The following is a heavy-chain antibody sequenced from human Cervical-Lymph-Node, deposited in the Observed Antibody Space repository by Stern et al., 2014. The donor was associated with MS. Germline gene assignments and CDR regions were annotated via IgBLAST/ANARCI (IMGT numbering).Heavy chain of an antibody. V-gene: IGHV3-15*01. Sequence: VQLVQSGGGLVEPGGSLRLSCAASGFIFSKAWMTWVRQAPGQGLEWVGRIKPKTAGETSNYSTPVQGRFTISRDDSKNIMFLHMSSLRTDDTAVYYCTTDEVANFAHWGPGILVTVSS. CDR2: IKPKTAGETS. CDR3: TTDEVANFAH. CDR1: GFIFSKAW. J-gene: IGHJ5*02.